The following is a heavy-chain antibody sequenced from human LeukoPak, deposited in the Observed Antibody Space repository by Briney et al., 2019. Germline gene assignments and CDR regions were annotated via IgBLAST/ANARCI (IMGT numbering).Heavy chain of an antibody. CDR1: GYTFSSYG. CDR2: IWYDGSNK. CDR3: ARDGSSGWAPGYYGMDV. J-gene: IGHJ6*02. Sequence: GGSLRLSCAASGYTFSSYGMHWVRQAPGKGLEWVAVIWYDGSNKYYADSVKGRFTISRDNSKNTLYLQMNSLRAEDTAVYYCARDGSSGWAPGYYGMDVWGQGTTVTVSS. D-gene: IGHD6-19*01. V-gene: IGHV3-33*01.